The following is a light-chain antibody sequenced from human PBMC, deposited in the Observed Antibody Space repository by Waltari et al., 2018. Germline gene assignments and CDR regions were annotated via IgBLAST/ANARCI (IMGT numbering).Light chain of an antibody. CDR2: AAS. J-gene: IGKJ2*01. V-gene: IGKV1-39*01. Sequence: DIQMTQSPSSLSASVGDRVTITCRASQTISIYLNWYQQKPGRAPNLLIYAASSLQSGVPSRFSGSGSGTDFTLTISSLQPEDFATYYCQQSYSAPPTFGQGTKLEI. CDR3: QQSYSAPPT. CDR1: QTISIY.